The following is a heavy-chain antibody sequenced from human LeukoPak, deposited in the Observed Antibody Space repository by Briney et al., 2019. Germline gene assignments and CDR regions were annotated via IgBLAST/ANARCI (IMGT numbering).Heavy chain of an antibody. Sequence: GGSLRHSCAAPGFTFSVYAMSWVRQAPGKGLEWVSAISGNGGGGTHYADSVKGRFTISRDNSKNTLFLQMNSLRAEDTAVYYCAKGSVYGDFDYWGQGTLVLVSS. V-gene: IGHV3-23*01. CDR3: AKGSVYGDFDY. D-gene: IGHD4-17*01. J-gene: IGHJ4*02. CDR2: ISGNGGGGT. CDR1: GFTFSVYA.